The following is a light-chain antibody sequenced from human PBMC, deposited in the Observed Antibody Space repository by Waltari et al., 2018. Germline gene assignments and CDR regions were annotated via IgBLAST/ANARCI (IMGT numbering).Light chain of an antibody. CDR3: QSYDSSFWV. CDR2: EDN. J-gene: IGLJ3*02. CDR1: SGSIASNS. Sequence: NFMLTQPHSVSESPGKTVTISCTRSSGSIASNSVQWYQQRPGSSPTTVIYEDNQRPSGVPDRFSGSIDSSSNSASLTISGLKTEDEADYYCQSYDSSFWVFGGGTKLTVL. V-gene: IGLV6-57*01.